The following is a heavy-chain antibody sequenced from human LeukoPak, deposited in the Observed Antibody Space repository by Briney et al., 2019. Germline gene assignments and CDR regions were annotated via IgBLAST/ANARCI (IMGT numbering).Heavy chain of an antibody. V-gene: IGHV1-24*01. CDR2: FDPEDGET. CDR1: GYTLTELS. CDR3: ATGSLKYYDILTGGGFDP. J-gene: IGHJ5*02. D-gene: IGHD3-9*01. Sequence: GASVKVSSKVSGYTLTELSMHWVRQAPGKGLEWMGGFDPEDGETIYAQKFQGRVTMTEDTSTDTAYMELSSLRSEDTAVYYCATGSLKYYDILTGGGFDPWGQGTLVTVSS.